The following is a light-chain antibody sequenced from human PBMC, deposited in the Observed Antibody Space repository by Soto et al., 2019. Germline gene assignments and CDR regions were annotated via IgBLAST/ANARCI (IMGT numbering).Light chain of an antibody. J-gene: IGKJ1*01. V-gene: IGKV3-20*01. CDR3: QQYHNWPA. CDR2: AAS. CDR1: QSVSSSY. Sequence: EIVLTQSPGTLSLSPGERATLSCRASQSVSSSYLVWHQQKPGQAPRLLIYAASRRATGIPDRFSGSGSGTDFTLTISRLEPEDFAVYYCQQYHNWPAFGQGTKVDIK.